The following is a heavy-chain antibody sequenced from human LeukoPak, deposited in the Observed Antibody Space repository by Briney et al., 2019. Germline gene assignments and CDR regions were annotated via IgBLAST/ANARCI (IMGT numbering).Heavy chain of an antibody. CDR3: ARTGYCSSTSCYLGAFDI. J-gene: IGHJ3*02. V-gene: IGHV4-34*12. CDR2: IIHSGST. CDR1: GGSFSGYY. D-gene: IGHD2-2*01. Sequence: PSETLSLTCAVYGGSFSGYYWSWIRRPPGKALEGIGEIIHSGSTHYNPSLKSRVTISVDTSKNQFSLKLSSMTAADTAVYYCARTGYCSSTSCYLGAFDIWGQGTMVTVSS.